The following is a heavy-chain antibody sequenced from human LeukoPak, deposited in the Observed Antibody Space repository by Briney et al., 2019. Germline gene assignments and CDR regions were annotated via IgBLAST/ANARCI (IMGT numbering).Heavy chain of an antibody. V-gene: IGHV3-23*01. Sequence: AGGSLRLSCAASGFTFSSYAMSWVRQAPGKGLEWVSAISGSGGSTYYADSVKGRFTTSRDNSKNTLYLQMNSLRAEDTAVYYCARRVDSYAELTRGGNWGQGTLVTVSS. D-gene: IGHD5-18*01. CDR2: ISGSGGST. CDR1: GFTFSSYA. CDR3: ARRVDSYAELTRGGN. J-gene: IGHJ4*02.